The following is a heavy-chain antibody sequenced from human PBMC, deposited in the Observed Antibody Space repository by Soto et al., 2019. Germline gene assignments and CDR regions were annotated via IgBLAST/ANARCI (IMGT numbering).Heavy chain of an antibody. CDR1: GGTFSSYA. CDR3: ARVRMTDIVVVVAATRRAWLDP. CDR2: IIPIFGTA. V-gene: IGHV1-69*13. Sequence: SVKVSCKASGGTFSSYAISWVRQAPGQGLEWMGGIIPIFGTANYAQKFQGRVTITADESTSTAYMELRPLRSDDTAMYYCARVRMTDIVVVVAATRRAWLDPWGQGTLVTVSS. D-gene: IGHD2-15*01. J-gene: IGHJ5*02.